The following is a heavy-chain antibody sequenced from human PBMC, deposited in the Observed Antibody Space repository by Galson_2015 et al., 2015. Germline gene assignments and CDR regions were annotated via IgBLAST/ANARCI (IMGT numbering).Heavy chain of an antibody. D-gene: IGHD5-12*01. J-gene: IGHJ4*02. Sequence: SLRLSCAASGFTFSSYWMHWVRQAPGKGLVGVSRINTDGSSTAYADSVKGRFTVSRGNAKNTLYVQMDSLRAEDTAVYFCARGDSSGYVLWGQGTLVTVSS. CDR1: GFTFSSYW. V-gene: IGHV3-74*01. CDR2: INTDGSST. CDR3: ARGDSSGYVL.